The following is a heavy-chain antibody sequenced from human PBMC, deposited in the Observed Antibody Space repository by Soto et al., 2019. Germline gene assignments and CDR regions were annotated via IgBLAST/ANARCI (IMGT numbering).Heavy chain of an antibody. Sequence: QVQLVQSGAEVTKPGASVKVSCKASGYTFTSYDINWVRQATGQGLEWMGWMSPNSGATGYAQKFQGRVTMTSATSLSTAYMGLSSLRSEDTAIYYWARGVDAGVDVWGQGSTVTVSS. CDR1: GYTFTSYD. V-gene: IGHV1-8*01. CDR2: MSPNSGAT. D-gene: IGHD1-1*01. CDR3: ARGVDAGVDV. J-gene: IGHJ6*02.